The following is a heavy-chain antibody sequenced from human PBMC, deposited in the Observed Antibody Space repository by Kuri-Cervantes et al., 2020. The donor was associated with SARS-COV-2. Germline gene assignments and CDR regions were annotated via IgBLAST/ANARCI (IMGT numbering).Heavy chain of an antibody. D-gene: IGHD4-17*01. V-gene: IGHV1-69*06. CDR3: ARDHRGSDYSASTDY. Sequence: SVKVSCKASGGTFTTYNIYWVRQAPGQGLEWMGGIIPILGTTNYAQKFQGGLTISADKSSGTAYMYLSSLRSEDTATYSCARDHRGSDYSASTDYWGQGTLVTVSS. CDR1: GGTFTTYN. CDR2: IIPILGTT. J-gene: IGHJ4*02.